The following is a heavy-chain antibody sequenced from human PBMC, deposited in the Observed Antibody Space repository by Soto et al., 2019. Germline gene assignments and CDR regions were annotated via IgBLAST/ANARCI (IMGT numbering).Heavy chain of an antibody. CDR3: ARRGVVAAPHYYYGMDV. V-gene: IGHV3-33*01. CDR2: IWYDGSNK. D-gene: IGHD2-15*01. CDR1: GFTFSSYG. J-gene: IGHJ6*02. Sequence: QVQLVESGGGVVQPGRSLRLSCAASGFTFSSYGMHWVRQAPGKGLEWVAVIWYDGSNKYYADSVKGRFTISRDNSKNTLYLQMNSLRAEDMAVYYCARRGVVAAPHYYYGMDVWGQGTTVTVSS.